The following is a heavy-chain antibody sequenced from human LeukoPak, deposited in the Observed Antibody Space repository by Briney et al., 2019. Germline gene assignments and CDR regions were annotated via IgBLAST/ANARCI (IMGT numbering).Heavy chain of an antibody. CDR1: GYSISSGYY. V-gene: IGHV4-38-2*02. J-gene: IGHJ3*02. D-gene: IGHD3-9*01. CDR3: ARELGVTGYRSGAFDI. Sequence: SETLSLTCTVSGYSISSGYYWGWIRQPPGKGLEWIGSIYHSGSTYYNPSLKSRVTISVDTSKNQFSLKLSSVTAADTAVYYCARELGVTGYRSGAFDIWGQGTMVTVSS. CDR2: IYHSGST.